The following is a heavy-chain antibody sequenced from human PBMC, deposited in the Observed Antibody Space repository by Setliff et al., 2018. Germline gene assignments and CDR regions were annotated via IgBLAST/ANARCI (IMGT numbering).Heavy chain of an antibody. V-gene: IGHV4-38-2*01. D-gene: IGHD4-4*01. J-gene: IGHJ6*02. CDR2: IYHSGST. CDR3: ARRRWLQFYYYYGMDV. Sequence: SATLSLTCPVSGGSISSYYWGWIRQPPGKGLEWIGSIYHSGSTYYDPSLKSRVTISVDTSKNQFSLKLSSVTAADTAVYYCARRRWLQFYYYYGMDVWGQGTTVTGS. CDR1: GGSISSYY.